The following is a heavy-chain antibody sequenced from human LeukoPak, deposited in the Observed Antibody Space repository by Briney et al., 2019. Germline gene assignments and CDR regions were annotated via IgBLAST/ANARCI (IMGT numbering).Heavy chain of an antibody. CDR2: ISSSSSTI. V-gene: IGHV3-48*01. CDR1: EFTFSSYS. D-gene: IGHD5-12*01. J-gene: IGHJ6*02. CDR3: AKSVVVAPYYYGMDV. Sequence: GGSLRLSCAASEFTFSSYSMNWVRQAPGKGLEWVSYISSSSSTIYYADSVKGPFTISRDNSKNTLYLQMNSLRAEDTAVYYCAKSVVVAPYYYGMDVWGQGTTVIVSS.